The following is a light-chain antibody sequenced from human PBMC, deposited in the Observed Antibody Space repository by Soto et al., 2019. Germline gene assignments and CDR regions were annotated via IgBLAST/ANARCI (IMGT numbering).Light chain of an antibody. V-gene: IGLV1-44*01. CDR1: SSNIGSNS. J-gene: IGLJ1*01. Sequence: QSVLTQPPSASGTPGQRVTISCSGSSSNIGSNSVNWYQQLPGTAPKLLIYSNDQRPSGVPDRFSGSKSGTSGSLAISGLQSEDEADYYCAAWDDSLNGHVFGTGTKATVL. CDR3: AAWDDSLNGHV. CDR2: SND.